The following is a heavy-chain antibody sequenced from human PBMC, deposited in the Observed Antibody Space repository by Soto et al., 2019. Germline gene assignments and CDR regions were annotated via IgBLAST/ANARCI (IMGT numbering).Heavy chain of an antibody. D-gene: IGHD5-18*01. CDR3: ARSRYKFWFDP. Sequence: PSETLSLTCTVSGGSISSYYWSWIRQPPGKGLEWIGDINYSGSTNYNPSLKSRVTISVDTSKNQFSLKLSSVTAADTAVYYCARSRYKFWFDPWGQGTLVTVSS. V-gene: IGHV4-59*12. CDR1: GGSISSYY. J-gene: IGHJ5*02. CDR2: INYSGST.